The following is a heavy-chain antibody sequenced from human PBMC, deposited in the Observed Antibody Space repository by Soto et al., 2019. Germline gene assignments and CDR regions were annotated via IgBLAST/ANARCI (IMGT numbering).Heavy chain of an antibody. J-gene: IGHJ4*02. CDR1: GYIFTAYS. D-gene: IGHD4-4*01. V-gene: IGHV1-2*02. CDR3: AREASAVISLDY. CDR2: FNPNSGDT. Sequence: VKVSCKASGYIFTAYSMHWLRQAPGQGLEWMGWFNPNSGDTIYAQKFQGRITLTRDTSITTAYMELHSLTSDDTAVYYCAREASAVISLDYWGQGTLVTVSS.